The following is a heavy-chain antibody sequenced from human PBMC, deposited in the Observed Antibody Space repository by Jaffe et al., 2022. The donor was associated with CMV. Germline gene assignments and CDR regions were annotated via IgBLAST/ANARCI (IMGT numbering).Heavy chain of an antibody. CDR2: IHPDDSDT. CDR1: GYSFTNYW. CDR3: GRQGGAFGVFLPVDP. Sequence: EVQLVQSGAEVRKPGESLKISCKCSGYSFTNYWIGWVRQRPGKGLEWMGSIHPDDSDTRYSPSIQGQVTMSVDKSTNTAYLQWSSLKASDTAMYYCGRQGGAFGVFLPVDPWGQGTLVTVSS. D-gene: IGHD3-3*01. J-gene: IGHJ5*02. V-gene: IGHV5-51*01.